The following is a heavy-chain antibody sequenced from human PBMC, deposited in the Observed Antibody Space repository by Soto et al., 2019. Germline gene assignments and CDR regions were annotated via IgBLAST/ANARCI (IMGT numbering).Heavy chain of an antibody. CDR3: ARERSSNYGMDV. CDR1: GGSISSSNW. V-gene: IGHV4-4*02. Sequence: VPLSLTCAVSGGSISSSNWWRWVRQPPGKGLEWIGEIYHSGSTNYNPSLKSRVTISVDKSKNQFSLKLSSVTAADTAVYYCARERSSNYGMDVWGQGTTVTVSS. CDR2: IYHSGST. J-gene: IGHJ6*02. D-gene: IGHD2-2*01.